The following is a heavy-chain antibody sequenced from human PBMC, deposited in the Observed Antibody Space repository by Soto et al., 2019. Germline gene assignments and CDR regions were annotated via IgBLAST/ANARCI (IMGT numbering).Heavy chain of an antibody. CDR1: GYSFSSHG. CDR3: TRESGGATHFDYFDY. CDR2: ISVYNGNT. D-gene: IGHD3-10*01. V-gene: IGHV1-18*01. J-gene: IGHJ4*02. Sequence: QVQMVQSGAEVKEPGASVKVSCKASGYSFSSHGLSWVRQAPGQGLEWMGWISVYNGNTKYAQKFQDRVTLTRDTSTSTAYMERRRLRSDDTAVYFCTRESGGATHFDYFDYWGQGTLVTVSS.